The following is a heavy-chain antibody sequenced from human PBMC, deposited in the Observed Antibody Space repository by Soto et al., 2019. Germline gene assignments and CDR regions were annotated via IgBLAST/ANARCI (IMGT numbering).Heavy chain of an antibody. Sequence: SETLSLTCTVSGGSINSHYWNWIRQPPGKGLEWIGYIYYNGDTNYNPSLKSRVTMSVDTSKNHFSLKLISVTTADTAVYFCAREGNLGRWIQPLDSWGQGTLVTVSS. D-gene: IGHD2-2*03. CDR3: AREGNLGRWIQPLDS. CDR1: GGSINSHY. J-gene: IGHJ4*02. V-gene: IGHV4-59*11. CDR2: IYYNGDT.